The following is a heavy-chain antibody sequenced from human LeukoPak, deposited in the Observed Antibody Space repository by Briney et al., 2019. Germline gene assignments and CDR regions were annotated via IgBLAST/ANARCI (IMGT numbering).Heavy chain of an antibody. V-gene: IGHV4-59*08. CDR3: ARSGDSHVYYFDY. D-gene: IGHD1-26*01. Sequence: PSETLSLTCSVSGGSISTYYWNWIRQPPGKELEWIGYKTYSGITNYNPSLKSRITISIDTSKNQFSLKLSSVTAADTAVYYCARSGDSHVYYFDYWGKGTPVTVSS. CDR2: KTYSGIT. J-gene: IGHJ4*02. CDR1: GGSISTYY.